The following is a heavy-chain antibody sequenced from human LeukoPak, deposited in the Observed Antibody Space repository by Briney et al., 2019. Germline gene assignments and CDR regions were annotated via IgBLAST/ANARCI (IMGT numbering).Heavy chain of an antibody. CDR1: GYTFTSYG. Sequence: SVKVSCKASGYTFTSYGISWVRQAPGQGLEWMGGIIPIFGTANYAQKFQGRVTITADESTSTAYMELSSLRSEDTAVYYCASVGYCSSTSCYGGLFDPWGQGTLVTVSS. J-gene: IGHJ5*02. D-gene: IGHD2-2*01. V-gene: IGHV1-69*13. CDR3: ASVGYCSSTSCYGGLFDP. CDR2: IIPIFGTA.